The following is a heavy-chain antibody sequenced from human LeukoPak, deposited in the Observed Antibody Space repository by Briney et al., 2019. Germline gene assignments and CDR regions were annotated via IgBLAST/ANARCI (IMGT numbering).Heavy chain of an antibody. CDR1: GDSIRSDR. J-gene: IGHJ4*02. V-gene: IGHV4-4*09. Sequence: SETLTLTCAVSGDSIRSDRWNWIRQIPGKGLEWIGYIYHTATTNYNHSFRTRVTMSLDTSNNQFSLRLTSVTAADTAIYYCVRTPARSGWAYYFDYWGQGALVTVSS. CDR3: VRTPARSGWAYYFDY. CDR2: IYHTATT. D-gene: IGHD6-19*01.